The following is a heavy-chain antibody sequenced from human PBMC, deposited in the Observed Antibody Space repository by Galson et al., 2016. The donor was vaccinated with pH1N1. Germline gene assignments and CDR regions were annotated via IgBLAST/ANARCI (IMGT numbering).Heavy chain of an antibody. CDR3: ARGRADLAGYYYGLDG. Sequence: SVKVSCKASGDTFNRYGITWVLQAPGQGLQWMGWINTRNGYTKNSQKFQGRVTMTTDTTTSTVYLELRSLKSDDTGVYFCARGRADLAGYYYGLDGWGQGTTVTVSS. D-gene: IGHD3-10*01. V-gene: IGHV1-18*01. J-gene: IGHJ6*02. CDR1: GDTFNRYG. CDR2: INTRNGYT.